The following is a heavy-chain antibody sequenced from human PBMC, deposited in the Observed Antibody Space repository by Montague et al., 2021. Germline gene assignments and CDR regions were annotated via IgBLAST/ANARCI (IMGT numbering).Heavy chain of an antibody. V-gene: IGHV4-34*01. D-gene: IGHD6-19*01. CDR3: ARGLLGTVNGQYSGGWYYFDK. J-gene: IGHJ4*02. CDR1: GGSLSGYY. Sequence: SETLSLTCGLSGGSLSGYYWAWIRQTPGKGLEWIGNINHSGSAKYNPSLKNRVSISVGTSNNQFFLDLTSVTAADTAMYFCARGLLGTVNGQYSGGWYYFDKWGQGTMVTVSS. CDR2: INHSGSA.